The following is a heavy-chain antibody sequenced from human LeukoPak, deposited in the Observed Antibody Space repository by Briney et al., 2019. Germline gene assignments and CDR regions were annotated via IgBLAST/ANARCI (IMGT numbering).Heavy chain of an antibody. V-gene: IGHV1-3*01. J-gene: IGHJ4*02. CDR2: INAGNGNT. CDR3: TREELRYNYGY. D-gene: IGHD5-18*01. CDR1: GYTFTSYA. Sequence: GASVKVSCKASGYTFTSYAMHWVRQAPGQRLEWMGWINAGNGNTKYSQKFQGRVTITRDTSASTAYMELSSLRSEDTAVYYCTREELRYNYGYWGQGTLVTVSS.